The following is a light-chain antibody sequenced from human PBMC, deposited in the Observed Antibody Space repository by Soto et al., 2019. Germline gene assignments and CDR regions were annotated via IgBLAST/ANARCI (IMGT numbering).Light chain of an antibody. J-gene: IGKJ2*01. CDR1: QSVSSSY. CDR3: QQYGSSPQNT. CDR2: GAS. Sequence: EIVLTQSPGTLSLAPGERVTLSCRASQSVSSSYLAWYQQKPGQAPRLLIYGASSRATGIPDRFSGSGCGTDFTLTISRLEPEDFAVYYCQQYGSSPQNTFGQGTRLEVK. V-gene: IGKV3-20*01.